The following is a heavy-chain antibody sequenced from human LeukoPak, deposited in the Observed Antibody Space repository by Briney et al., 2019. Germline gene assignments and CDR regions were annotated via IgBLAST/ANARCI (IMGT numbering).Heavy chain of an antibody. CDR3: ASLIYYYDSSAYVYYFDY. V-gene: IGHV4-59*01. J-gene: IGHJ4*02. CDR1: GGSISGYY. D-gene: IGHD3-22*01. CDR2: IYYSGST. Sequence: SETLSLTCNVFGGSISGYYWSWIRQPPGKGLEWIGYIYYSGSTNYNPSLKSRVTISVDTSKNQFSLKLSSVTAADTAVYYCASLIYYYDSSAYVYYFDYWGQGTLVTVSS.